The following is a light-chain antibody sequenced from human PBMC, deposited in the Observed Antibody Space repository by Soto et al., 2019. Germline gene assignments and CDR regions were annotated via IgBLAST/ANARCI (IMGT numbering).Light chain of an antibody. J-gene: IGKJ1*01. Sequence: DIQMTQSPSTLSASVGDRVTITCRASQSINSRLAWYQQKPGKAPNHLIYKASSLESGVPSRFSGSGSGTEFTLTISSLQPDDFATYYCQQYNNYWTFGQGTKVEIK. V-gene: IGKV1-5*03. CDR3: QQYNNYWT. CDR1: QSINSR. CDR2: KAS.